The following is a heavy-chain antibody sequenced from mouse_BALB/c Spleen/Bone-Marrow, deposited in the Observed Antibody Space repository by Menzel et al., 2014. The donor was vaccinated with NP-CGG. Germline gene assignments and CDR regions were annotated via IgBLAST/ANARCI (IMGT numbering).Heavy chain of an antibody. D-gene: IGHD4-1*01. V-gene: IGHV1-54*01. CDR3: ARCLTGTSAMDY. J-gene: IGHJ4*01. Sequence: LVESGAELVRPGTSVKVSCKASGYAFTNYLIEWVKQRPGQGLEWIGVINPGSGGTNYNEKFKAKATLTADKSSSTAYMQLSSLTSDGSAVYFCARCLTGTSAMDYWGQGTSVTVSS. CDR1: GYAFTNYL. CDR2: INPGSGGT.